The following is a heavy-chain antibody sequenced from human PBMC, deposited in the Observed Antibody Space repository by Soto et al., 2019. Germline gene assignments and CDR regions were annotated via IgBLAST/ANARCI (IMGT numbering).Heavy chain of an antibody. D-gene: IGHD3-22*01. CDR2: IHYSGRT. V-gene: IGHV4-31*03. CDR1: GGSISSGGYY. CDR3: ARDREAYDSSGCIDF. J-gene: IGHJ4*02. Sequence: QVQLQESGPGLVKPSQTLSLTCTVSGGSISSGGYYWSWIRQHPGEGLEWIGNIHYSGRTYYTPSLQSRVPIPGDTSKNQFSLKLTSVTAADTAVYYCARDREAYDSSGCIDFWGQGTLVTVSS.